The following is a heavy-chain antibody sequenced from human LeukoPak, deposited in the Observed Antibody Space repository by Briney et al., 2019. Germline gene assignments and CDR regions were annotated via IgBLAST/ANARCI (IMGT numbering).Heavy chain of an antibody. V-gene: IGHV4-34*01. CDR2: INHSGST. Sequence: SETLSLTCAVYGGSFSGYYWSWIRQPPGKGLEWIGEINHSGSTNYNPSLKSRVTISVDTSKNQFSLKLSSVTAADTAVYYCATSVVTWGYDILTGPPLNWFDPWGQGTLVTVSS. D-gene: IGHD3-9*01. CDR3: ATSVVTWGYDILTGPPLNWFDP. CDR1: GGSFSGYY. J-gene: IGHJ5*02.